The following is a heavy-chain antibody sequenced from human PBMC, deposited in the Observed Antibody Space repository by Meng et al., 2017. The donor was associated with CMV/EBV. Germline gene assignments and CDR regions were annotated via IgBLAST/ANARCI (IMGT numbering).Heavy chain of an antibody. CDR1: GFTFSSYD. D-gene: IGHD2-8*01. J-gene: IGHJ6*02. V-gene: IGHV3-13*01. CDR2: IGTAGDT. CDR3: ARMGYCTNGVCYGMDV. Sequence: GGPLRLSCAASGFTFSSYDMHWVRQATGKGLEWVSAIGTAGDTYYPGSVKGRFTISRENAKNSLYLQMNSLRAGDTAVYYCARMGYCTNGVCYGMDVWGQGTTVTVSS.